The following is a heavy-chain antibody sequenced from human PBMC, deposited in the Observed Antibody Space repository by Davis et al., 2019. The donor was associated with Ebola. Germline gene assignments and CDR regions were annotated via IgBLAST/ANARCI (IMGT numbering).Heavy chain of an antibody. CDR3: ARETIFGVVILARYGMDV. CDR1: GGSFSGYY. CDR2: INHSGST. J-gene: IGHJ6*02. V-gene: IGHV4-34*01. D-gene: IGHD3-3*01. Sequence: MPGGSLRLSCAVYGGSFSGYYWSWIRQPPGKGLEWIGEINHSGSTNYNPSLKSRVTISVDTSKNQFSLKMSSVTAADTAVYYCARETIFGVVILARYGMDVWGQGTTVTVSS.